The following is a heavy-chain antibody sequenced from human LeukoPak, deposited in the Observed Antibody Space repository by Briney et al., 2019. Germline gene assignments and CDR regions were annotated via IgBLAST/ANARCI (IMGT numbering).Heavy chain of an antibody. CDR1: GYTFTSHD. CDR3: ARGDSGSTYYYYYMDV. J-gene: IGHJ6*03. D-gene: IGHD5-12*01. V-gene: IGHV1-8*01. CDR2: MNPNSGNT. Sequence: ASVKVSCKASGYTFTSHDINWVRQATGQGLEWMGWMNPNSGNTGYAQKFQGRVTMTRNTSISTAYMELSSLRSEDTAVYYCARGDSGSTYYYYYMDVWGKGTTVTVSS.